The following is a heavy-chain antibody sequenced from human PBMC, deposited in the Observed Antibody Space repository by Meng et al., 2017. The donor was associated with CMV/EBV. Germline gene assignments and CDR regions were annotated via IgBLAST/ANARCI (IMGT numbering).Heavy chain of an antibody. Sequence: QPHRWRPSPMIPSETVSPTCSVYCGSCSGNYCNWSLQPPGKGLEWIGEINHSGSTNYNPSLKRRVTISVDTSKNQFSLKLSSVTAADTAVYYCARESMVRGEDWGQGTLVTVSS. J-gene: IGHJ4*02. D-gene: IGHD3-10*01. CDR2: INHSGST. CDR1: CGSCSGNY. CDR3: ARESMVRGED. V-gene: IGHV4-34*01.